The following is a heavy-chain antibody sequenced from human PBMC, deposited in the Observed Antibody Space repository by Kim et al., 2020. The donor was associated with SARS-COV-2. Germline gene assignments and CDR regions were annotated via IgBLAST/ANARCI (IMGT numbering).Heavy chain of an antibody. D-gene: IGHD1-1*01. Sequence: GGSLRLSCAASGLTFSSYDMHWVRQAPGKGLDCVSYITYDGSTTDYADSVKGRFTISRDNSKNTLSLQVNSLRAEDTAVYYCAKDRTTYYCGIGVWGQGT. CDR2: ITYDGSTT. CDR1: GLTFSSYD. J-gene: IGHJ6*02. V-gene: IGHV3-30*02. CDR3: AKDRTTYYCGIGV.